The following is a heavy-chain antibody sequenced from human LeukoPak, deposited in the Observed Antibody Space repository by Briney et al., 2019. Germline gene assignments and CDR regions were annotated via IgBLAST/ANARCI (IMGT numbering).Heavy chain of an antibody. J-gene: IGHJ4*02. CDR1: GFTFSNYA. Sequence: PGGSLRLSCAASGFTFSNYAMTWVRQAPGKGLEWVSGVTGSGGGTYYADSVKGRFTLSRDNSKNTLYLEMSTLRAEDTAVCYCAKGFSYNDLLTGLEYWGQGTLVTVSS. CDR3: AKGFSYNDLLTGLEY. CDR2: VTGSGGGT. V-gene: IGHV3-23*01. D-gene: IGHD3-9*01.